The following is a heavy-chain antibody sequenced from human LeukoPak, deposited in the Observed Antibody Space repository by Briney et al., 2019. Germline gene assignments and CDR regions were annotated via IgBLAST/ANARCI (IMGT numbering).Heavy chain of an antibody. CDR2: IYTSGST. D-gene: IGHD3-10*01. V-gene: IGHV4-4*07. CDR1: GGSISSYY. CDR3: ARSLLLWFGELSDAFDI. Sequence: SETLSLTCTVSGGSISSYYWSWIRQPAGKGLEWIGRIYTSGSTNYNPSLKSRVTMSVDTSKNQFSLKLSSVTAADTAVYYCARSLLLWFGELSDAFDIWAQGTMVTVSS. J-gene: IGHJ3*02.